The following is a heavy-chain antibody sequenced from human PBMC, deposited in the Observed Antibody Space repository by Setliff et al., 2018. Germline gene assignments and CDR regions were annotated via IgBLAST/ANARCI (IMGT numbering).Heavy chain of an antibody. CDR3: ARDLLGFDGFDI. Sequence: GGSLRLSCAASGFSLSSYWMSWVRQAPGKGLEWVANIKQDGSEKYYVDSVKGRFTISRDNARNSLYLQMNGLRAEDTAVYYCARDLLGFDGFDIWGRGTMVTVSS. CDR1: GFSLSSYW. CDR2: IKQDGSEK. V-gene: IGHV3-7*01. D-gene: IGHD2-15*01. J-gene: IGHJ3*02.